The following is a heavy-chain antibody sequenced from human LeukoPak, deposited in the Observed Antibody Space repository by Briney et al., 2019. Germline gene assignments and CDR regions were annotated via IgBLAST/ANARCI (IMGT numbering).Heavy chain of an antibody. CDR1: GFTVSSNY. D-gene: IGHD3-22*01. Sequence: GGSLRLSCAASGFTVSSNYMSWVRQAPGKGLEWVSVIYGGGSTYYADSVKGRFTISRDNSKNTLYLQMNSLRTEDTAVYYCARVAYHYDSSGYYRDYWGQGTLVTVSS. CDR2: IYGGGST. V-gene: IGHV3-53*01. CDR3: ARVAYHYDSSGYYRDY. J-gene: IGHJ4*02.